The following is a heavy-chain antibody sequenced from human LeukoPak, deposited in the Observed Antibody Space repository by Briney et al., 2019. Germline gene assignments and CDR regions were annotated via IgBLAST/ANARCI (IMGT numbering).Heavy chain of an antibody. V-gene: IGHV3-53*01. CDR1: RFSVSSNY. Sequence: GRSLSLSRAASRFSVSSNYMSCVGQAPGPRREGGSVIYSGGSTYYADSVKGRVTISVDNAKNSLYLQMNSLRAEDTAVYYCARDSPLGIPSGMDVWGQGTTVTVSS. CDR3: ARDSPLGIPSGMDV. CDR2: IYSGGST. J-gene: IGHJ6*02. D-gene: IGHD7-27*01.